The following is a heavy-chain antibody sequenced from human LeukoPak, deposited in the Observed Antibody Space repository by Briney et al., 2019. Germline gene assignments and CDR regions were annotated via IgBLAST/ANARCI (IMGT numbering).Heavy chain of an antibody. D-gene: IGHD3-22*01. CDR1: GGSISSGGYS. J-gene: IGHJ4*02. CDR3: ASAYYYDGSGAFDY. CDR2: IYHSGST. V-gene: IGHV4-30-2*01. Sequence: SQTLSLTCAVSGGSISSGGYSWSWIRRPPGKGLEWIGYIYHSGSTYYNPSLKSRVTISVDRSKNQFSLKLSSVTAADTAVYYCASAYYYDGSGAFDYWGQGTLVTVSS.